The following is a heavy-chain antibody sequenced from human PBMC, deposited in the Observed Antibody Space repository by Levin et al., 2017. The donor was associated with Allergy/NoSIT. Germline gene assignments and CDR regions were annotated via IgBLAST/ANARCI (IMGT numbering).Heavy chain of an antibody. V-gene: IGHV4-59*01. CDR3: ARAPLYQRAHFDY. CDR1: GGSISSYY. CDR2: IYYSGST. J-gene: IGHJ4*02. D-gene: IGHD3-16*02. Sequence: KPSETLSLTCTVSGGSISSYYWSWIRQPPGKGLEWIGYIYYSGSTNYNPSLKSRVTISVDTSKNQFSLKLSSVTAADTAVYYCARAPLYQRAHFDYWGQGTLVTVSS.